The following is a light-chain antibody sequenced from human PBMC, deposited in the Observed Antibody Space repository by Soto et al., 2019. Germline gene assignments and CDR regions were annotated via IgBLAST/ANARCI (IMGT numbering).Light chain of an antibody. CDR1: QSVSSY. CDR2: DAS. J-gene: IGKJ1*01. CDR3: QQYNSRT. Sequence: EIVLTPSPATPSLSSGETSTLFCRASQSVSSYLAWYQQKPRQAPRLLIYDASNRATGIPARFSGSGSGTEFTLTISSLQPDDFATYYCQQYNSRTFGQGTQVDI. V-gene: IGKV3-11*01.